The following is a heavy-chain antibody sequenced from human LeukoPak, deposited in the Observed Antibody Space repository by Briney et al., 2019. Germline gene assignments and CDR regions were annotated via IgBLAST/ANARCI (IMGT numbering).Heavy chain of an antibody. V-gene: IGHV3-11*04. Sequence: GGSLRLSCATSGFTFNNAWMSWVRQAPGKGLEWVSYISGSGNTIYYADSVKGRFTISRDNAKNSLYLQMNSLRAEDTAVYYCARDERGGYSYGLGFDYWGQGTLVTVSS. J-gene: IGHJ4*02. D-gene: IGHD5-18*01. CDR2: ISGSGNTI. CDR1: GFTFNNAW. CDR3: ARDERGGYSYGLGFDY.